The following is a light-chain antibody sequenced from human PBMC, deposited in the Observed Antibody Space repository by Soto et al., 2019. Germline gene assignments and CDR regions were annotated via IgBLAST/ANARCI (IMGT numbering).Light chain of an antibody. Sequence: QSVLTQPPSVSGAPGQRVTISCTGRSSNIGAGYDVHWYQQLPGRAPKLLIYGNTNRPSGVPDRFSGSKSGTSASLAITGLQADDEADYYCLSFDSSLSVVFGGGTKVTVL. CDR1: SSNIGAGYD. J-gene: IGLJ2*01. V-gene: IGLV1-40*01. CDR3: LSFDSSLSVV. CDR2: GNT.